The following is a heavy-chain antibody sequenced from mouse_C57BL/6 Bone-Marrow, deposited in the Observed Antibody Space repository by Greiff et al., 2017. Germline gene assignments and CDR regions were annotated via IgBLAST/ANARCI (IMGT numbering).Heavy chain of an antibody. D-gene: IGHD1-1*01. CDR1: GYTFTSYW. V-gene: IGHV1-50*01. J-gene: IGHJ1*03. CDR3: ARHYGSSSYWYFDD. Sequence: QVQLQQPGAEFVKPGASVKLSCKASGYTFTSYWMQWVKQRPGQGLEWIGEIDTSDSSTYYTQKFKGKVTLTLDTATSTSYLQLSSLTSEDSAVYYWARHYGSSSYWYFDDWGTGTTVTVSS. CDR2: IDTSDSST.